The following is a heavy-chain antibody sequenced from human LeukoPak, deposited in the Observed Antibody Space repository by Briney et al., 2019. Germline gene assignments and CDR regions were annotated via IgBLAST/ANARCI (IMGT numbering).Heavy chain of an antibody. V-gene: IGHV1-18*01. CDR3: VRVGEDYADYPWDY. Sequence: GASVKVSCKGSGYTFSTYGISWVRQAPGQGLEWMGWINAYNDNTNYAQKFQGRVTVTTDTSTSTAYMELRSLRSDDTAVFYCVRVGEDYADYPWDYWGQGTLVTVSS. J-gene: IGHJ4*02. CDR2: INAYNDNT. D-gene: IGHD4-17*01. CDR1: GYTFSTYG.